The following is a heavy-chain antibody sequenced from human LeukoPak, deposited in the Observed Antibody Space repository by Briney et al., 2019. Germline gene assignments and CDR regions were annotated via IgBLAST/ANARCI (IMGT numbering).Heavy chain of an antibody. Sequence: ASVKVSCKASGYTFTGYYLHWVRQAPGQGLEWMGRINPNSGGTNYAQKLQGRVTMTTDRSISTAYMELNRLTSDDTAVYYCAREPMVRDFNWFDPWGQGTLVTVSS. CDR2: INPNSGGT. D-gene: IGHD3-10*01. CDR3: AREPMVRDFNWFDP. J-gene: IGHJ5*02. CDR1: GYTFTGYY. V-gene: IGHV1-2*06.